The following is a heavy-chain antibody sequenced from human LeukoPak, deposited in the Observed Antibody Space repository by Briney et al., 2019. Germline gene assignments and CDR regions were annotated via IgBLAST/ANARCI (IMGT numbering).Heavy chain of an antibody. CDR3: AREGSSWPFFDY. Sequence: GGSLRLSCAASGFTLSDYYMSWIRQAPGKGLEWVSYISSSGSTIYYADSVKGRFPISRDNAKNSLYLQMNSLRAEDTAVYYCAREGSSWPFFDYWGQGTLVTVSS. CDR1: GFTLSDYY. D-gene: IGHD6-13*01. J-gene: IGHJ4*02. CDR2: ISSSGSTI. V-gene: IGHV3-11*01.